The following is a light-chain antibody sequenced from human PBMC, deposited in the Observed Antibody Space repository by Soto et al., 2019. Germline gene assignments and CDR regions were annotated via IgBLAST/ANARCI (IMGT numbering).Light chain of an antibody. V-gene: IGKV3-20*01. CDR1: QSVSRSN. CDR3: QQYGSSPEWT. J-gene: IGKJ1*01. Sequence: EIVLTQSPGTLSLSPGERATLSCRASQSVSRSNLAWYQQKTGQAPRHLIYGASSRATGIPDRFSGSGSGTDFTLTISSLEPEDFAVYYCQQYGSSPEWTFGQGTRWISN. CDR2: GAS.